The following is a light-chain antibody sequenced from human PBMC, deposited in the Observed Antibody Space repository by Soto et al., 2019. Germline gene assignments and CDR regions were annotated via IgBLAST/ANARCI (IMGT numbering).Light chain of an antibody. J-gene: IGLJ1*01. V-gene: IGLV1-40*01. Sequence: QSVLTQPPSVSGAPVQRVTISCTGSSXSXXAXYYVXWYXQLPGAAPKLLVSGNNNRPSGVPDRFSASKSGTSASMAITGLQTEDDAQYYRQSYDSRLTDYVFGTGTQVTVL. CDR1: SXSXXAXYY. CDR3: QSYDSRLTDYV. CDR2: GNN.